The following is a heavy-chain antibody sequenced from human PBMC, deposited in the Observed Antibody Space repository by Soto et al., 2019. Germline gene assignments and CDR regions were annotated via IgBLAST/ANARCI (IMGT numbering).Heavy chain of an antibody. CDR2: TDYSGST. CDR3: ARWWSGSRQGFDP. J-gene: IGHJ5*02. V-gene: IGHV4-31*03. D-gene: IGHD3-3*01. Sequence: QVQLQESGPGLVKPSQALPLTCTVPGGSISSGDYYWNWIRQDPGKGLEWIGYTDYSGSTYSNPSHKSRVTISVDTSKNQYSLKLSSGTAADRAVYYCARWWSGSRQGFDPWGQGTLVSVSS. CDR1: GGSISSGDYY.